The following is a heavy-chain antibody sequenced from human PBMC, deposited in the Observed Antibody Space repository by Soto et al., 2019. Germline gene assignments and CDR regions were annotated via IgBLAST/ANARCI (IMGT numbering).Heavy chain of an antibody. J-gene: IGHJ4*02. Sequence: PSETRSLTCTVSGGSISRRDYYRRWVRQPTGQGLEWIGCIYASGRTYYNPSLKSRVNISLNTSKKRFSHKLSCVTAAETAVYYCARAFLEWLVIDYWGRGSLITVSS. D-gene: IGHD3-3*02. CDR3: ARAFLEWLVIDY. V-gene: IGHV4-30-4*01. CDR1: GGSISRRDYY. CDR2: IYASGRT.